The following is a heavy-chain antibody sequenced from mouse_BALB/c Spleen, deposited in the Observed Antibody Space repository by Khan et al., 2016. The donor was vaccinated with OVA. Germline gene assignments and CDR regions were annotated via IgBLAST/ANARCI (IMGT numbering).Heavy chain of an antibody. CDR2: TNPTNGRT. Sequence: QVQLQQSGAELVKAGASVKMSCKASGYTFTSYWMHWVKQRLGQGLEWFAETNPTNGRTYYNEKFKSKATLTVDKSSSTAYMLLSGPTFDDSAVYYCARIKKIVATYFDYWGQSTTLTVSS. CDR3: ARIKKIVATYFDY. J-gene: IGHJ2*01. D-gene: IGHD1-1*01. CDR1: GYTFTSYW. V-gene: IGHV1S81*02.